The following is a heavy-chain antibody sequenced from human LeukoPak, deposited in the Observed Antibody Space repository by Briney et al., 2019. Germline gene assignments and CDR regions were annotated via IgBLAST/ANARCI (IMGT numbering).Heavy chain of an antibody. CDR1: GFTFSSYG. D-gene: IGHD4-23*01. Sequence: PTGGSLRLSCAASGFTFSSYGMHWVRQPPGKGLEWVSLVSGDGGTTYYADSVKGRFTISRDNIKNSLYLYLDSLRAEDTAFYYCAKAEYGGNYKPFDFWGQGTLVTVSS. CDR2: VSGDGGTT. J-gene: IGHJ4*02. V-gene: IGHV3-43*02. CDR3: AKAEYGGNYKPFDF.